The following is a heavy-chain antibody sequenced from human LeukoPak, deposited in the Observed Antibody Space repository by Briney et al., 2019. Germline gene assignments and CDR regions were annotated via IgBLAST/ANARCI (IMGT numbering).Heavy chain of an antibody. D-gene: IGHD3-10*01. CDR2: ISAYNGNT. V-gene: IGHV1-18*01. Sequence: ASVKVSCKASGGTFSSYAISWVRQAPGQGLEWMGWISAYNGNTNYAQKLQGRATMTTDTSTSTAYMELRSLRFDDTAVYYCARDQGRVLWFGELVPYDAFDIWGQGTMVTVSS. CDR1: GGTFSSYA. J-gene: IGHJ3*02. CDR3: ARDQGRVLWFGELVPYDAFDI.